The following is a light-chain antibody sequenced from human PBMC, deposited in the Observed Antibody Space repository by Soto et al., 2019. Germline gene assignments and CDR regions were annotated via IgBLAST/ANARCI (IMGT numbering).Light chain of an antibody. CDR3: QQSYRTPT. CDR1: QGISNY. J-gene: IGKJ5*01. V-gene: IGKV1-39*01. Sequence: DLQMAQSPSAMSASVGDRVPITCGASQGISNYLAWFQQKPGKAPKLLIYGASTLQSGVPSRFSGSGSGTDYTLTISSLQPEDFATYYCQQSYRTPTFGQGTRLEIK. CDR2: GAS.